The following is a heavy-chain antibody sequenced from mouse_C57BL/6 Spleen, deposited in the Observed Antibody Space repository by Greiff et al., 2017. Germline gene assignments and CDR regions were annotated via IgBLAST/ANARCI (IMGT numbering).Heavy chain of an antibody. CDR3: ARIMVTTSYYYAMDY. V-gene: IGHV5-17*01. D-gene: IGHD2-2*01. Sequence: EVKLVESGGGLVKPGGSLKLSCAASGFTFSDYGMHWVRQAPEKGLEWVAYISSGSSTIYYADTVKGRFTISRANAKNTLFLQMTSLRSEDTAMYYCARIMVTTSYYYAMDYWGQGTSVTVSS. J-gene: IGHJ4*01. CDR2: ISSGSSTI. CDR1: GFTFSDYG.